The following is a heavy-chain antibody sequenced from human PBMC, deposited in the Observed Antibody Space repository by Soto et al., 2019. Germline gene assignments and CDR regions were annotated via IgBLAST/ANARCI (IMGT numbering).Heavy chain of an antibody. CDR1: CGSISGYY. Sequence: ASETLSLTSTVSCGSISGYYWVWIRQPPGKGLEWIGYIHYSGSTNYNPSLRSRVTISVDTPKNQFSLKVNSMTAADTAIYYCARGGVAARKGRWFDPWGQGTLVTVSS. J-gene: IGHJ5*02. CDR2: IHYSGST. D-gene: IGHD6-25*01. V-gene: IGHV4-59*01. CDR3: ARGGVAARKGRWFDP.